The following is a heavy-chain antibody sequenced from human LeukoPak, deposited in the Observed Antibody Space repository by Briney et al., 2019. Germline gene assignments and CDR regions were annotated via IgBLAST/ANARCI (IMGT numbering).Heavy chain of an antibody. CDR1: GGSISSYY. J-gene: IGHJ4*02. CDR2: IYYSGST. D-gene: IGHD5-12*01. Sequence: SETLSLTCTVSGGSISSYYWSWIRQPPGKGLEWIGYIYYSGSTNYNPSLKSRVTISVDTSKNQFSLKLSSVTAADTAVYYCGRDLRGYSGYDYRYFDYWGQGTLVTVSS. V-gene: IGHV4-59*01. CDR3: GRDLRGYSGYDYRYFDY.